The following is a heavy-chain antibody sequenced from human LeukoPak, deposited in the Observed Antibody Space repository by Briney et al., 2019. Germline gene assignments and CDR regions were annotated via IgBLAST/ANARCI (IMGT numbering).Heavy chain of an antibody. CDR2: IKQDGSEK. Sequence: GGSLRLSCAASGFTFSSYWMSWVRHAPGKGLEWVANIKQDGSEKYYVDSVKGRFTISRDNAKNSLYLQMNSLRAEDTAVYYCASFDRSSPSRYFGYWGQGTLVTVSS. V-gene: IGHV3-7*01. J-gene: IGHJ4*02. CDR1: GFTFSSYW. D-gene: IGHD2-2*01. CDR3: ASFDRSSPSRYFGY.